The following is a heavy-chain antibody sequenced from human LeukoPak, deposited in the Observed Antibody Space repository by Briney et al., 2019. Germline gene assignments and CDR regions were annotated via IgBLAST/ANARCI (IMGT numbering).Heavy chain of an antibody. D-gene: IGHD2-15*01. CDR1: GGSISSYY. V-gene: IGHV4-59*01. Sequence: SETLSLTCTVSGGSISSYYWSWIRQPPGKGLEWIGYIYYSGSTNYNPSPKSRVTISVDTSKNQFSLKLSSVTAADTAVCYCARDRPAQIPKIVDYYYMDVWGKGTTVTVSS. CDR3: ARDRPAQIPKIVDYYYMDV. J-gene: IGHJ6*03. CDR2: IYYSGST.